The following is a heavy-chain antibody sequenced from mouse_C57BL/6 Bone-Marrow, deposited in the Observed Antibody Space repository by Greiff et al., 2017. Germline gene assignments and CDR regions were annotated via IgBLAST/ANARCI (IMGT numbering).Heavy chain of an antibody. CDR1: GYTFTDYN. J-gene: IGHJ4*01. CDR2: INPNNGGT. Sequence: EVQLQQSGPELVKPGASVKIPCKASGYTFTDYNMDWVEQSHGKSLEWIGDINPNNGGTIYNQKLKGKDTFTVDKSSHTDYMELRSLTSEETAASYCARLFPGRYYAMDYWGQGTSVTVSS. V-gene: IGHV1-18*01. CDR3: ARLFPGRYYAMDY.